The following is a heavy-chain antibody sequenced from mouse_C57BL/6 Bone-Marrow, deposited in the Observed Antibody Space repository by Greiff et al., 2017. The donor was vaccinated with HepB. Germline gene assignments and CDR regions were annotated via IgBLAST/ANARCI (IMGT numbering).Heavy chain of an antibody. D-gene: IGHD6-1*01. V-gene: IGHV14-4*01. CDR2: IDPENGDT. CDR3: TTAARGWFAY. J-gene: IGHJ3*01. Sequence: EVKLMESGAELVRPGASVKLSCTASGFNIKDDYMHWVKQRPEQGLEWIGWIDPENGDTEYASKFQGKATITADTSSNTAYLQLSSLTSEDTAVYYCTTAARGWFAYWGQGTLVTVSA. CDR1: GFNIKDDY.